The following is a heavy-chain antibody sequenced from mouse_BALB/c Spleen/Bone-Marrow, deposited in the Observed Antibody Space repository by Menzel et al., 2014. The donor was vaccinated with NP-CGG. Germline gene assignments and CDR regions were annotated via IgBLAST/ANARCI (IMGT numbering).Heavy chain of an antibody. CDR1: SYTFXDYA. D-gene: IGHD2-14*01. CDR3: TRGGRYDEVAY. Sequence: QVQLQQPGPELVRPGVSVKISCKGSSYTFXDYAMHWVKQSHAKSLEWIGVISTYYGNANYNQKFKGKTTMTVDKSSSTAYMELARLTSEDSAVYYCTRGGRYDEVAYWGQGTLVTVSA. J-gene: IGHJ3*01. CDR2: ISTYYGNA. V-gene: IGHV1-67*01.